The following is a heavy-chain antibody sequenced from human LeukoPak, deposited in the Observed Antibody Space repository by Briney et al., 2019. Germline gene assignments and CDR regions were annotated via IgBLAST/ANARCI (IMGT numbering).Heavy chain of an antibody. CDR1: GFTFSSYS. V-gene: IGHV3-21*01. Sequence: GGSLRLSCAASGFTFSSYSMNWVRQAPGKGLEWVSSISSSSSYIYYADSVKGRFTISRDNAKNSLYLQMNSLRAEDTAVYYCARATDFWSGYADYFDYWGQGTLVTVSS. J-gene: IGHJ4*02. D-gene: IGHD3-3*01. CDR3: ARATDFWSGYADYFDY. CDR2: ISSSSSYI.